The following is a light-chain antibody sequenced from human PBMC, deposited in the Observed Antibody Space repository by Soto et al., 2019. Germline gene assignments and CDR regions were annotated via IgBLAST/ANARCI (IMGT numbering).Light chain of an antibody. CDR3: QQYGSSPPERT. V-gene: IGKV3-20*01. CDR1: QSVSSCY. CDR2: GAS. J-gene: IGKJ1*01. Sequence: EIVLTQSPGTLSLSPGERATLSCRASQSVSSCYLAWYQQKPGQATRLLIYGASSRATGIPDRFSGSGSGTDFTLTISRLEPEDFAVYYCQQYGSSPPERTFGQGTKVEIK.